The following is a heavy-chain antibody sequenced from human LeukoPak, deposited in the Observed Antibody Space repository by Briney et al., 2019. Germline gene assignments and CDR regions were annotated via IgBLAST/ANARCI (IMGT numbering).Heavy chain of an antibody. CDR2: ISSSSSTI. Sequence: GGSLRLSCAASGFTFSTYSMNWVRQAPGKGLEWVSCISSSSSTIYYADSVKGRFTISRDNAKNSLYLQMNSLRAEDTAVYYCARGSTYYDSSGQVPFDYWGQGTLVTVSS. CDR1: GFTFSTYS. J-gene: IGHJ4*02. V-gene: IGHV3-48*01. CDR3: ARGSTYYDSSGQVPFDY. D-gene: IGHD3-22*01.